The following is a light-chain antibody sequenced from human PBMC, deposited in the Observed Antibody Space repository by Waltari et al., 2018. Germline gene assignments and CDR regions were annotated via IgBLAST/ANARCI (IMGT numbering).Light chain of an antibody. CDR2: TTS. Sequence: DFQMTQSPSSLSASVGDRVTITCRASQSVSKYLNWYQQQPGKAPKLLIYTTSNLQSGVPSRFSGSGSGTDFTLTISSLQLEDLATYYGQQSYNTPLSFGGGTKVEIK. CDR1: QSVSKY. J-gene: IGKJ4*01. V-gene: IGKV1-39*01. CDR3: QQSYNTPLS.